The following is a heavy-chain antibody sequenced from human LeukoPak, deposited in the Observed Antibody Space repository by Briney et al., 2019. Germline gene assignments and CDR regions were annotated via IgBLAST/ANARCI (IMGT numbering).Heavy chain of an antibody. V-gene: IGHV3-48*01. D-gene: IGHD3-10*01. CDR3: ARGALGSLWFGELILTPIGY. CDR2: ISSSSSTI. CDR1: GFTFSSYS. Sequence: PGGSLRLSCAASGFTFSSYSMNWVRQAPGKGLEWVSYISSSSSTIYYADSVKGRFTISRDNAKNSLYLQMNSLRAEDTAVYYCARGALGSLWFGELILTPIGYWGQGTLVTVSS. J-gene: IGHJ4*02.